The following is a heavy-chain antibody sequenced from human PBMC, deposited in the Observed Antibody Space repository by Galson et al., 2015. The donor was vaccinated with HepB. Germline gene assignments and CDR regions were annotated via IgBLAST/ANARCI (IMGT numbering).Heavy chain of an antibody. Sequence: SLRLSCAASGFTFSSYGMHWVRQAPGKGLEWVAVIWYDGSKQYYADSVKGRFTISRDNSGNTLYMQMNSLRVEDTAVYYCARYQGDWGAFDIWGQGTMVTVSS. CDR3: ARYQGDWGAFDI. D-gene: IGHD7-27*01. J-gene: IGHJ3*02. CDR2: IWYDGSKQ. CDR1: GFTFSSYG. V-gene: IGHV3-33*01.